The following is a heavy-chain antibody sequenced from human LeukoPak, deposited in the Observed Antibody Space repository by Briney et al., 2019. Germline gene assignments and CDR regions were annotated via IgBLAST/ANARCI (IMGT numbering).Heavy chain of an antibody. V-gene: IGHV3-48*01. J-gene: IGHJ4*02. Sequence: GGSLRLSCAASGFTFSSYSMNWVRQAPGKGLEWVSYISSSSSTIYYADSVKGRFTISRDNAKNSLYLQMNSLRAEDTAVYYCARGQLGGYPDYWGQGTLVTVSS. CDR2: ISSSSSTI. CDR1: GFTFSSYS. CDR3: ARGQLGGYPDY. D-gene: IGHD3-22*01.